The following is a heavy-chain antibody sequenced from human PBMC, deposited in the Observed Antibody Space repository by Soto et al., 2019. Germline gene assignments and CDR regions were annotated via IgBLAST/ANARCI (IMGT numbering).Heavy chain of an antibody. V-gene: IGHV4-39*01. CDR2: IYYSGST. J-gene: IGHJ4*02. Sequence: QLQLQESGPGLVKPSETLSLTCTVSGGSISSSSYYWGWIRQPPGKGLEWIGSIYYSGSTYYNPSLKSRVTISVDTSKNQFSLTLSSVTAADTAVYYCARLPYCGGDCYPVDYWGQGTLVTVSS. CDR3: ARLPYCGGDCYPVDY. D-gene: IGHD2-21*01. CDR1: GGSISSSSYY.